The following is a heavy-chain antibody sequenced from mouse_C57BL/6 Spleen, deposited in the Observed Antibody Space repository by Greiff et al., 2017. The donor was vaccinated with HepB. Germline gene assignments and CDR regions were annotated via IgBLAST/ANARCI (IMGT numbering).Heavy chain of an antibody. D-gene: IGHD2-4*01. V-gene: IGHV3-6*01. CDR1: GYSITSGYY. CDR3: AREGDYGGYFDV. J-gene: IGHJ1*03. Sequence: EVKLQESGPGLVKPSQSLSLTCSVTGYSITSGYYWNWIRQFPENKLEWMGYISYDGSNNYNPSLKNRISINLYNSKNQFFLKLNSVTTEDTATYYCAREGDYGGYFDVWGTGTTVTVSS. CDR2: ISYDGSN.